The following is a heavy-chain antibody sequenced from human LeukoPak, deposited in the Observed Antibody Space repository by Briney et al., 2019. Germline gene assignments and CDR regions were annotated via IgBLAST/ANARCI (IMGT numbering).Heavy chain of an antibody. CDR1: GYSFTSYW. Sequence: GESLKISCRVFGYSFTSYWIGWVRQMPGKGFEWVGIIFPSDSDTTYSPSFQGQLTISVDKSLDTAHLQWDSLKASDTAMYYCARERGYGYGYWGQGTLVTVSS. CDR2: IFPSDSDT. CDR3: ARERGYGYGY. V-gene: IGHV5-51*01. D-gene: IGHD5-18*01. J-gene: IGHJ4*02.